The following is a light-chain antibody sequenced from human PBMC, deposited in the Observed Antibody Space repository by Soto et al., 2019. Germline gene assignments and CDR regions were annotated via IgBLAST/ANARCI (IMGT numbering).Light chain of an antibody. V-gene: IGLV1-40*01. CDR3: QSYHSSRRAVV. CDR1: SSNIGAGYD. CDR2: GNS. Sequence: QSVLTQPPSVSGAPGQRVTISCTGSSSNIGAGYDVHWYQQLPGTAPKLLIYGNSNRPSGVPDRFSGSKSGTSACLAITGLYADDEAGYYCQSYHSSRRAVVFHAGTRLIVL. J-gene: IGLJ2*01.